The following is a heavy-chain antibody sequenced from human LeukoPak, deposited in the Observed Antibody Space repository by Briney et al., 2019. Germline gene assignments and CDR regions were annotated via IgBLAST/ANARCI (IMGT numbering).Heavy chain of an antibody. CDR3: ARELPWNYFDY. Sequence: GGSLRLSCAASGFTFSSYGMHWFRQAPGKGLEWVAVIWYDGSNKYYADSVKGRFTISRDNSKNTLYLQMNSLRAEDTAVYYCARELPWNYFDYWGQGTLVTVSS. V-gene: IGHV3-33*01. J-gene: IGHJ4*02. CDR1: GFTFSSYG. CDR2: IWYDGSNK. D-gene: IGHD1-1*01.